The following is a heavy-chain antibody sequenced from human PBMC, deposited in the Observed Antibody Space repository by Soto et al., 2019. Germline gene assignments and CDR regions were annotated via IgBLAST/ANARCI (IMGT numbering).Heavy chain of an antibody. J-gene: IGHJ6*02. CDR1: GFTFSNAW. Sequence: GGSLRLSCAASGFTFSNAWMNWVRQAPGKGLEWVGRIKSKTDGGTTDYAAPVKGRFTISRDDSKNTLYLQMNSLKTEDTAVYYCTTLSSGYSSGWYLGPYYYYGMDVWGQGTTVTVSS. CDR2: IKSKTDGGTT. CDR3: TTLSSGYSSGWYLGPYYYYGMDV. V-gene: IGHV3-15*07. D-gene: IGHD6-19*01.